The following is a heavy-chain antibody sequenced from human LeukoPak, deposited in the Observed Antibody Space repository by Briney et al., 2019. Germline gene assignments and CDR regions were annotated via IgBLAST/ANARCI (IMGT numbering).Heavy chain of an antibody. D-gene: IGHD6-19*01. CDR1: GYTFTSYY. CDR2: INPSGGST. CDR3: ARMMNLGAVAGTGSAFDI. J-gene: IGHJ3*02. V-gene: IGHV1-46*01. Sequence: ASVKVSCKASGYTFTSYYMHWVRQAPGQGLEWMGIINPSGGSTSYAQKFQGRVTMTRDTSTSTVYMELSSLRSEDTAVYYCARMMNLGAVAGTGSAFDIWGQGTMVTVSS.